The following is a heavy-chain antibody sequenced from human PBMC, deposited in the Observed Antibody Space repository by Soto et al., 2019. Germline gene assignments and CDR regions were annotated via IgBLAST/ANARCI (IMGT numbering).Heavy chain of an antibody. CDR3: ARDGLRGSSSLAEGH. CDR1: GFTFSSYS. J-gene: IGHJ4*02. Sequence: GGFLRLSCAASGFTFSSYSMNWVRQAPGKGLEWVSYISSSSSTIYYADSVKGRFTISRDNAKNSLYLQMNSLRAEDTAVYHCARDGLRGSSSLAEGHWGQGTLVTLSS. D-gene: IGHD6-6*01. CDR2: ISSSSSTI. V-gene: IGHV3-48*01.